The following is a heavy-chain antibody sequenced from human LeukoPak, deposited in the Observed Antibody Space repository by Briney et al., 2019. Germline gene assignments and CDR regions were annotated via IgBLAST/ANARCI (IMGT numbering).Heavy chain of an antibody. V-gene: IGHV4-31*03. CDR2: IYYSGST. CDR3: AGYCSGGSCYPNGMDV. J-gene: IGHJ6*04. D-gene: IGHD2-15*01. CDR1: GGSISSGGYY. Sequence: SETLSLTCTVSGGSISSGGYYWGWIRQHPGKGLEWIGYIYYSGSTYYNPSLKSRVTISVDTSKNQFSLELSSVTAADTAVYYCAGYCSGGSCYPNGMDVWGKGTTVTVSS.